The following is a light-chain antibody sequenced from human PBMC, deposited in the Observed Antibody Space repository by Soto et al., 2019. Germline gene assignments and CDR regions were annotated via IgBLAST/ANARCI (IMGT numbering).Light chain of an antibody. V-gene: IGKV3-15*01. J-gene: IGKJ1*01. CDR3: HQNNNWPPGT. Sequence: EVVMTQSPATLSVSPGEKATLSCRSSQSVSSDLAWYQQKTGQAPRLLIYGASTRATGIPPRFSGSGSGTEFTLTINSLQSEDFAVYYWHQNNNWPPGTFGQGTKVEIK. CDR1: QSVSSD. CDR2: GAS.